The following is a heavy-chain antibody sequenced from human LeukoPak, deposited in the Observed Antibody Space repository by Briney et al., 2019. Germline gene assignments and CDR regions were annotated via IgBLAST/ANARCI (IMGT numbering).Heavy chain of an antibody. CDR1: GGSISSSSYY. D-gene: IGHD6-13*01. CDR3: AHGLSIAAAGKIDY. CDR2: IYWNDDK. Sequence: TLSLTCTVSGGSISSSSYYWGWIRQPPGKALEWLALIYWNDDKRYSPSLKSRLTITKDTSKNQVVLTMTNMDPVDTATYYCAHGLSIAAAGKIDYWGQGTLVTVSS. V-gene: IGHV2-5*01. J-gene: IGHJ4*02.